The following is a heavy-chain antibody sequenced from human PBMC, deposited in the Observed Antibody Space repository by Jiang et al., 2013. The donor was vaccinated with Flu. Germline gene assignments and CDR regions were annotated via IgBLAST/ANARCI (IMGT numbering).Heavy chain of an antibody. V-gene: IGHV1-8*01. Sequence: INWVRQATGQGLEWMGWMNPNSGNTGYAQKFQGRVTMTRNTSISTAYMELSSLRSEDTAVYYCARGPGKTTVITSGSAWFDPWGQGTLVTVSS. CDR2: MNPNSGNT. D-gene: IGHD4-23*01. J-gene: IGHJ5*02. CDR3: ARGPGKTTVITSGSAWFDP.